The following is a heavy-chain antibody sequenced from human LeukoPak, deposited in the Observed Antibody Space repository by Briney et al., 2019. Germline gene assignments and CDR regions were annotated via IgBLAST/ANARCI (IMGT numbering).Heavy chain of an antibody. CDR2: ISWHGETT. D-gene: IGHD1-26*01. J-gene: IGHJ4*02. V-gene: IGHV3-11*01. CDR1: GFTFSDYY. Sequence: PGGSLRLSCAASGFTFSDYYMSWVRQAPGKGLEWVSFISWHGETTSYSDSVKGRFTISRDNAKNSLYLQMNSLRAEDTAVYYCARQVGATFEVDYWGQGTLVTVSS. CDR3: ARQVGATFEVDY.